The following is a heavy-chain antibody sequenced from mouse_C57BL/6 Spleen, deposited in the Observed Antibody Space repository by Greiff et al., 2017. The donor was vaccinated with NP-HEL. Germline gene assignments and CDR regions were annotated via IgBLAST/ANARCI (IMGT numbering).Heavy chain of an antibody. D-gene: IGHD1-2*01. Sequence: EVKVEESGGDLVKPGGSLKLSCAASGFTFSSYGMSWVRQTPDQRLEWVATISSGGSYTYYPDSVKGRFTISRDTAKNTLYLQMSSLKSEDTAMYYCAREHYDGEYYFDYWGQGTTLTVSS. CDR3: AREHYDGEYYFDY. CDR2: ISSGGSYT. CDR1: GFTFSSYG. V-gene: IGHV5-6*02. J-gene: IGHJ2*01.